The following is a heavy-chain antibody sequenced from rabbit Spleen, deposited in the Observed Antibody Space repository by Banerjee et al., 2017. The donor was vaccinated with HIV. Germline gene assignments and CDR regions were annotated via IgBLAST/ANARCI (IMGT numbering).Heavy chain of an antibody. D-gene: IGHD4-1*01. V-gene: IGHV1S45*01. Sequence: QEQLLESGGGLVKPEGSLKLSCTASGFSFSNKAVMCWVRQAPGKGLEWIGYMDRTNNQRTYHASWVNGRFTISSDNAQNTVDLQMNSLTVADTATYFCAREGYTGGWDIWGPGTLSPS. CDR1: GFSFSNKAV. CDR2: MDRTNNQRT. J-gene: IGHJ3*01. CDR3: AREGYTGGWDI.